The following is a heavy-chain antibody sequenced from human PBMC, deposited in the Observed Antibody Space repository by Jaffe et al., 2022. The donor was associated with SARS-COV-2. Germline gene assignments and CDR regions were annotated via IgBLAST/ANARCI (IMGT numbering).Heavy chain of an antibody. D-gene: IGHD3-22*01. V-gene: IGHV3-66*02. CDR3: ARVEDSSGYRHHWYFDL. Sequence: EVQLVESGGGLVQPGGSLRLSCAASGFTVSSNYMSWVRQAPGKGLEWVSVIYSGGSTYYADSVKGRFTISRDNSKNTLYLQMNSLRAEDTAVYYCARVEDSSGYRHHWYFDLWGRGTLVTVSS. CDR1: GFTVSSNY. J-gene: IGHJ2*01. CDR2: IYSGGST.